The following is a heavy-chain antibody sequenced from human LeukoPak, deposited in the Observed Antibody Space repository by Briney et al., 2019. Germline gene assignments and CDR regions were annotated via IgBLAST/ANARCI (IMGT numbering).Heavy chain of an antibody. CDR2: IYYSGST. J-gene: IGHJ4*02. CDR3: ARHTVTTDSNDY. V-gene: IGHV4-59*06. Sequence: SETLSLTCAVYGGSFSSYYWSWIRQHPGKGLEWIGYIYYSGSTYYNPSLKSRVTISVDTSKNQFSLKLSSVTAADTAVYYCARHTVTTDSNDYWGQGTLVTVSS. D-gene: IGHD4-17*01. CDR1: GGSFSSYY.